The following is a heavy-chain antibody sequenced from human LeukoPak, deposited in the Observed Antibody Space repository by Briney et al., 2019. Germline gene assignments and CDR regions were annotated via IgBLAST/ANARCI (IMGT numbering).Heavy chain of an antibody. CDR3: ARDTVAGTGDY. Sequence: SVKVSCKASGGTFSSYTISWVRQAPGQGLEWMGRIIPILGIANYAQKFQGRVTITADKSTSTAYMELSSLRSEDVAVYYCARDTVAGTGDYWGQGTLVTVSS. CDR1: GGTFSSYT. J-gene: IGHJ4*02. D-gene: IGHD6-19*01. V-gene: IGHV1-69*04. CDR2: IIPILGIA.